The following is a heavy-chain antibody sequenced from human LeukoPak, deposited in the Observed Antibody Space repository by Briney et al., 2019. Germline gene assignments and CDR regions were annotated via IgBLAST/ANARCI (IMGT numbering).Heavy chain of an antibody. V-gene: IGHV3-23*01. Sequence: PGGSLRLSCGVSGFTFSNYAMSWVRQAPGKGLEWVSGISGSGGSTYYTDSMKGRFTISRDNSKNTLYLQTNSLRADDTAVYFCARAGQQLVPYYFNYWGQGILVTVSS. CDR2: ISGSGGST. CDR1: GFTFSNYA. J-gene: IGHJ4*02. D-gene: IGHD6-13*01. CDR3: ARAGQQLVPYYFNY.